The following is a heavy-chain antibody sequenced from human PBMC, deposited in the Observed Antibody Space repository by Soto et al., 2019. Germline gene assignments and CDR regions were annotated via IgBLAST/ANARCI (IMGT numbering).Heavy chain of an antibody. CDR1: GFTFSSYG. CDR2: IWYDGSNK. V-gene: IGHV3-33*01. J-gene: IGHJ4*02. D-gene: IGHD6-19*01. CDR3: ARESGSSGWYFDY. Sequence: GGSLRLSCAASGFTFSSYGMHWVRQAPGKGLEWVAVIWYDGSNKYYADSVKGRFTISRDNSKNTLYLQMNSLRAEDTAVYYCARESGSSGWYFDYWGQGTLVTVSS.